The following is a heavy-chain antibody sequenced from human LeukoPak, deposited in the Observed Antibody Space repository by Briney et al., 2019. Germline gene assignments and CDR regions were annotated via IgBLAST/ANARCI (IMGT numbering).Heavy chain of an antibody. V-gene: IGHV1-46*01. D-gene: IGHD2-2*02. CDR3: ASGFCSSTSCYTLDH. CDR2: INPSGGST. CDR1: GYTFTSYY. Sequence: GASVKVSCKASGYTFTSYYMHWLRQAPGQGLEWMGIINPSGGSTSYAQKFQGRVTMTRDTSTSTVYMELSSLRSEDTAVYYCASGFCSSTSCYTLDHWGQGTLVTVSS. J-gene: IGHJ4*02.